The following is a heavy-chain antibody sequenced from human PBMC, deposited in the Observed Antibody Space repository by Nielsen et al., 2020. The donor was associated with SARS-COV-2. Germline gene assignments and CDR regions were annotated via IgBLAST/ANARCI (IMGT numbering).Heavy chain of an antibody. CDR2: ISYDGSNK. J-gene: IGHJ4*02. V-gene: IGHV3-30*18. CDR1: GFTFSSYG. D-gene: IGHD3-9*01. CDR3: AKDSRRYFDSGFVDY. Sequence: GGSLRHSCAASGFTFSSYGMHWVRQAPGKGLEWVAVISYDGSNKYYADSVKGRFTISRDNSKNTLYLQMNSLRAEDTAVYYCAKDSRRYFDSGFVDYWGQGTLVTVSS.